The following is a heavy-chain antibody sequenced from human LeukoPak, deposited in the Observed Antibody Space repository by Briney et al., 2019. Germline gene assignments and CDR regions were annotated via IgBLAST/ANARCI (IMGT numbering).Heavy chain of an antibody. J-gene: IGHJ5*02. CDR2: INHSGST. Sequence: SETLSLTCAVYGGSFSGYYWSWIRQPPGKGLEWIGEINHSGSTNYNPSLKSRVTISVDTSKDQFSLKLSSVTAADTAVYYCARGRGRVSSSCYVWGEQKFDPWGQGTLVTVSS. D-gene: IGHD6-13*01. V-gene: IGHV4-34*01. CDR3: ARGRGRVSSSCYVWGEQKFDP. CDR1: GGSFSGYY.